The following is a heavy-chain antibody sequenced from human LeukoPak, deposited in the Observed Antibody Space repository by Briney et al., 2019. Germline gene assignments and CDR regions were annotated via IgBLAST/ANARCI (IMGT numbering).Heavy chain of an antibody. V-gene: IGHV3-23*01. J-gene: IGHJ4*02. CDR2: ISGSGGST. D-gene: IGHD6-13*01. Sequence: GGSLRLSCAASGFTFSSYAMSWVRQAPGKGLEWVSAISGSGGSTYYADSVKGRFTISRDNSKSTLYLQMNSLRAEDTAVYYCAKVGQQLDHFDYWGQGTLVTVSS. CDR3: AKVGQQLDHFDY. CDR1: GFTFSSYA.